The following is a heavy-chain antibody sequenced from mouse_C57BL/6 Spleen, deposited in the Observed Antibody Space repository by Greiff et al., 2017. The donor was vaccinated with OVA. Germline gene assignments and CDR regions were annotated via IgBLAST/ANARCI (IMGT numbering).Heavy chain of an antibody. V-gene: IGHV1-18*01. CDR2: INPNNGGT. CDR3: ARRLYYYGSSWGFAY. J-gene: IGHJ3*01. D-gene: IGHD1-1*01. CDR1: GYTFTDYN. Sequence: EVQLQQSGPELVKPGASVKIPCKASGYTFTDYNMDWVKQSHGKSLEWIGDINPNNGGTIYNQKFKGKATLTVDKSSSTAYMELRILTSEDTAVYYCARRLYYYGSSWGFAYWGQGTLVTVSA.